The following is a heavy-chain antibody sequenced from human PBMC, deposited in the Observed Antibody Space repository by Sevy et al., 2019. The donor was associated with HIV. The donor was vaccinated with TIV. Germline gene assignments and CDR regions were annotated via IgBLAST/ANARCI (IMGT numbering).Heavy chain of an antibody. Sequence: GGSLRLSCAASGFTFSSYSMNWVRQAPGKELEWVSSMSSSSSYIYYADSVKGRFTISRDNAKNSLYLQMNSLRAEDTAVYYCARDPSDSSGYYYSGAFDIWSQGTVVTVSS. CDR3: ARDPSDSSGYYYSGAFDI. J-gene: IGHJ3*02. CDR2: MSSSSSYI. D-gene: IGHD3-22*01. CDR1: GFTFSSYS. V-gene: IGHV3-21*01.